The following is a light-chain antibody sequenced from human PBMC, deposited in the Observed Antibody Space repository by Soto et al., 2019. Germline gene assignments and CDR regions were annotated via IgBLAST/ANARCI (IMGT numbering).Light chain of an antibody. CDR2: EVS. Sequence: QSVLTQPPSGYGSPGQSVSISCTGTSSDVVGYNYVSWYQQHPGNAPKLMIYEVSKRPSGVPDRFSGSKSGNTASLTVSGLQAEDEADYYCSSYAGSNNFFYVFGTATKVTVL. CDR1: SSDVVGYNY. CDR3: SSYAGSNNFFYV. V-gene: IGLV2-8*01. J-gene: IGLJ1*01.